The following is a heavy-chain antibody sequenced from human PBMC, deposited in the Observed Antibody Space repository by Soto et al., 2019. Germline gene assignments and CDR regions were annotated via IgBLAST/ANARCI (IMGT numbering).Heavy chain of an antibody. CDR3: TRVRGELP. V-gene: IGHV3-23*01. CDR1: GFTFSTYA. Sequence: PGGSLRLSCAASGFTFSTYALSWVRQAPGKGLEWVSSISGGGGTTHYADSVRGRFSISRDNSKNTLYLQMNSLRDEDTAKYICTRVRGELPWVQGTLVTVSS. J-gene: IGHJ5*02. CDR2: ISGGGGTT. D-gene: IGHD1-7*01.